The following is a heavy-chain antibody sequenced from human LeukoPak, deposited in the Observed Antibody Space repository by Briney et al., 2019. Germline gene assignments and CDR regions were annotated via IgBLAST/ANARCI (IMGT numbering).Heavy chain of an antibody. J-gene: IGHJ2*01. CDR2: INHSGST. Sequence: PSETLSLTCAVYGGSFSGYYWSWIRQPPGKGLEWIGEINHSGSTNYNPSFKSRVTISVDTSKNQFSLKLSSVTAADTAVYYCARGVTMIVVVIHDWYFDLWGRGTLVTVSS. D-gene: IGHD3-22*01. CDR1: GGSFSGYY. CDR3: ARGVTMIVVVIHDWYFDL. V-gene: IGHV4-34*01.